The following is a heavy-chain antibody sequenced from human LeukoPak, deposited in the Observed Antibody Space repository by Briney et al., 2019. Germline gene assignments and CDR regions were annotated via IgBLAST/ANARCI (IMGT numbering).Heavy chain of an antibody. J-gene: IGHJ4*02. V-gene: IGHV4-30-4*08. D-gene: IGHD1-20*01. CDR1: GDSFSSANYY. CDR2: VYYDGST. CDR3: VRGLTGYSYFFDH. Sequence: SETLSLTCTVSGDSFSSANYYWTWVRQSPGKGLEWIGYVYYDGSTYYHPSLQSRLAISVDTSKNQFSLNLTSVTAADTAVYYCVRGLTGYSYFFDHWGQGALVTVSS.